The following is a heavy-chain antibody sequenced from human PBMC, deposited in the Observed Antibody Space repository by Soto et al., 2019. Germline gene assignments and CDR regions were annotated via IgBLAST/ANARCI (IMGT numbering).Heavy chain of an antibody. J-gene: IGHJ4*02. CDR3: ARQIYDSDTGPNFQYYFDS. D-gene: IGHD3-22*01. V-gene: IGHV5-10-1*01. CDR1: GYSFADYW. Sequence: PGESLKISCKGSGYSFADYWITWVRQQPGKGLGWMGRIDPSDSQTYYSPSFRGHVTISVTKSITTVFLQWSSLRASDTAMYYCARQIYDSDTGPNFQYYFDSWGQGTPVTVAS. CDR2: IDPSDSQT.